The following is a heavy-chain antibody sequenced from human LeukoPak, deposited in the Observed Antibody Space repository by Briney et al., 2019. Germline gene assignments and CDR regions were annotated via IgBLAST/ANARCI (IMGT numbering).Heavy chain of an antibody. CDR2: IYYSGST. CDR1: GGSISSYY. CDR3: ARGTTRGGKRFDY. D-gene: IGHD4-23*01. V-gene: IGHV4-59*01. Sequence: ASETLSLTCTVSGGSISSYYWSWIRQPPGKGLEWIGYIYYSGSTNYNPSLKSRVTISVDTSKNQFSLNLSSVTAADTAVYYCARGTTRGGKRFDYWGQGTLVTVSS. J-gene: IGHJ4*02.